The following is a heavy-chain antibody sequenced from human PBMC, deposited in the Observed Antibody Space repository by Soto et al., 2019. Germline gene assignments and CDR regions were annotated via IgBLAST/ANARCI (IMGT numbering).Heavy chain of an antibody. V-gene: IGHV1-69*01. J-gene: IGHJ1*01. D-gene: IGHD3-10*01. CDR1: GGTFSSYA. CDR2: IIPIFGTA. CDR3: ARANGSNANGGYFQH. Sequence: QVQLVQSGAEVKKPGSSVKVSCKASGGTFSSYAISWVRQAPGQGLEWMGGIIPIFGTANYAQQFQGRVTITADESTSTAYIELSSMRSEDTAVYYCARANGSNANGGYFQHWGQGTLVTVSS.